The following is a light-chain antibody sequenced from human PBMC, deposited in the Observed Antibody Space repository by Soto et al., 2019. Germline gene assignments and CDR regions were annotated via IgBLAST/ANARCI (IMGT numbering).Light chain of an antibody. CDR1: QSISIY. CDR3: QQRHMWPIT. V-gene: IGKV3-11*01. J-gene: IGKJ5*01. CDR2: DAS. Sequence: EIVLTQSPATLSLSPGERATLSCRASQSISIYLAWYQQKPGQAPRLLIYDASNRATGIPARFSGSGSGTDFTLTISSLEPEDSAVYYCQQRHMWPITFGQGTRLEIK.